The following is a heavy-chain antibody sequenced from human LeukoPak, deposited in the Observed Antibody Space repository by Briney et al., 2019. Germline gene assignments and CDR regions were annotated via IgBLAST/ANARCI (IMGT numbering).Heavy chain of an antibody. J-gene: IGHJ6*03. CDR3: TTDGMDYGSALYYYYMDV. V-gene: IGHV3-15*01. CDR1: GFTFSNAW. D-gene: IGHD3-10*01. CDR2: IKSKTDGGTT. Sequence: GGSLRLSCAASGFTFSNAWMSWVRQAPGKGLEWVGRIKSKTDGGTTDYAAPVKGRFTISRDDSKNTLYLQMNSLKTEDTAVYYCTTDGMDYGSALYYYYMDVWGKGTTVTVSS.